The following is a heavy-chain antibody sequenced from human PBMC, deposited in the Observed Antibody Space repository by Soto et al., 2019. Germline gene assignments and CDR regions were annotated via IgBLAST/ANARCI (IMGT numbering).Heavy chain of an antibody. CDR3: AGEYCSSTSCYKWFDP. D-gene: IGHD2-2*02. CDR2: INPNSGGT. J-gene: IGHJ5*01. V-gene: IGHV1-2*04. CDR1: GYTFTGYY. Sequence: ASVKVSCRASGYTFTGYYMHWVRQAPGQGLEWMGWINPNSGGTNYAQKFQGWVTMTRDTSISTAHMELSRLRSDDTAVYYCAGEYCSSTSCYKWFDPWGQGTLVTDCS.